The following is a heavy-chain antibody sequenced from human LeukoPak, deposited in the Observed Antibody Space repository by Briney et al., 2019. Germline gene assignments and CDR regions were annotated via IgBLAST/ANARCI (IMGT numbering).Heavy chain of an antibody. J-gene: IGHJ3*02. CDR1: GGSFSGYY. Sequence: PSETLSLTCAVYGGSFSGYYWSWIRQPPGKGLEWIGEINHSGSTNYNPSLKSRVTISVDTSKNQFSLKLSSVTVADTAVYYCVRALVRTQKYNWNDVSRVGAFDIWGQGTMVTVSS. CDR3: VRALVRTQKYNWNDVSRVGAFDI. V-gene: IGHV4-34*01. D-gene: IGHD1-20*01. CDR2: INHSGST.